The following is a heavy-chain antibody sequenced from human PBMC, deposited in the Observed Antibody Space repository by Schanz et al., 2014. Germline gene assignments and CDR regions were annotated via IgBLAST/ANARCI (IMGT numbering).Heavy chain of an antibody. CDR1: GGTFSSYT. CDR3: ARGPIPIQGVPMDF. Sequence: QVQLVQSGAEVKKPGSSVKVSCTASGGTFSSYTISWIRQAPGQGLEWMGRIIPVLAIANYAQKFQGRVTITADRSTSTAYMELSSLRSEDTAVYYCARGPIPIQGVPMDFWGQGTLVTVSS. D-gene: IGHD3-10*01. CDR2: IIPVLAIA. J-gene: IGHJ4*02. V-gene: IGHV1-69*02.